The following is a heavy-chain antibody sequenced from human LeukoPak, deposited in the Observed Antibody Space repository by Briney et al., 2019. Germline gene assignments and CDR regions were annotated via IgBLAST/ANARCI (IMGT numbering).Heavy chain of an antibody. Sequence: SSETLSLTCIVSGGSVSSYYWTWIRQPPGKGLEWIGYIYNSGSTNYNPSLKSRVTISVDTCKNQFSLKLSSVTAADTAVYYCARDTDSSGYYDSWGQGTLVTVSS. CDR2: IYNSGST. J-gene: IGHJ5*01. V-gene: IGHV4-59*02. CDR3: ARDTDSSGYYDS. D-gene: IGHD3-22*01. CDR1: GGSVSSYY.